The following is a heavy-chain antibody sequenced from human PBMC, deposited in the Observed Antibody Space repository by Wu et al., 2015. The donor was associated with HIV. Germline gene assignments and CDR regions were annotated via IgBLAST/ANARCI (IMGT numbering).Heavy chain of an antibody. D-gene: IGHD6-25*01. J-gene: IGHJ6*02. CDR3: ARVRSVVLLNVQRYGMDV. CDR1: GYSFSAYC. Sequence: QVHLVQSGAEVKKPGASVKVSCKAVGYSFSAYCIHWVRQAPGQGLDWMGWICPKSGDINYAQKFQGRVTMTRDTSISTAYMELSRLRSDDTAVYFCARVRSVVLLNVQRYGMDVWGQGTTVTVSS. V-gene: IGHV1-2*02. CDR2: ICPKSGDI.